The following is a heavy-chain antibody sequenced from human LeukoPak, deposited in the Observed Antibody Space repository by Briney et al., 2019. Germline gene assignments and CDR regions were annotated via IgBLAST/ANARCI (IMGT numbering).Heavy chain of an antibody. CDR3: ARSSGYNFDF. D-gene: IGHD6-19*01. CDR1: GYSVSSGGYY. J-gene: IGHJ4*02. Sequence: SETLSLTCIVSGYSVSSGGYYWSWIRQHQGKGLEWVGYIYYSGSTYYNPSLKSRLTISLDTSKNQFSLQLTSVTAADTAVYYCARSSGYNFDFWGQRTLVTVSS. CDR2: IYYSGST. V-gene: IGHV4-31*03.